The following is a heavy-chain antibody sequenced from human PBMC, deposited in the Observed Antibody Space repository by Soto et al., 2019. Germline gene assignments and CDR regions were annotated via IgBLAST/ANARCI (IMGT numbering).Heavy chain of an antibody. V-gene: IGHV4-59*01. CDR1: GGSISSYY. CDR3: ARPLSHLSRGPVYH. CDR2: IYYSGST. J-gene: IGHJ5*02. D-gene: IGHD3-10*01. Sequence: SETLSLTCTVSGGSISSYYWSWIRQPPGKGLEWIGYIYYSGSTNYNPSLKSRVTISVDTSKNQSSLKLSSVTAADTAVYYCARPLSHLSRGPVYHWGQGTLVTVSS.